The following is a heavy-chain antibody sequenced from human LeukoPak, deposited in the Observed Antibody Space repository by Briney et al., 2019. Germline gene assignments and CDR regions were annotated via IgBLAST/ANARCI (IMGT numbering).Heavy chain of an antibody. V-gene: IGHV5-51*01. Sequence: GESLKISCKGSGYNFISYWIGWVRQMPGKGLEWMGIIYPAHSDTTYSPSFQGQVTISADKSISTAYLQWSSLKASDTAIYYCARQFGYFDSSGLFDYWGQGTLVTVSS. D-gene: IGHD3-22*01. CDR3: ARQFGYFDSSGLFDY. CDR1: GYNFISYW. J-gene: IGHJ4*02. CDR2: IYPAHSDT.